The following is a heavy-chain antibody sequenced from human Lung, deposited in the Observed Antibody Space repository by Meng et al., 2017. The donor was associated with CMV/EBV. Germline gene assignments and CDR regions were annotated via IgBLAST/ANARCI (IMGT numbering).Heavy chain of an antibody. CDR1: GFTFRSYE. D-gene: IGHD3-3*01. Sequence: GESXKISCAASGFTFRSYEMNWVRQAPGMGLEWVSYISSSGDIIYYADSVKGRFSISRDNAKNSLYLQMSSLRADDTAVYYCARDKSGPFTIPYYYYGMYVWGEGTTVTVSS. CDR3: ARDKSGPFTIPYYYYGMYV. V-gene: IGHV3-48*03. CDR2: ISSSGDII. J-gene: IGHJ6*04.